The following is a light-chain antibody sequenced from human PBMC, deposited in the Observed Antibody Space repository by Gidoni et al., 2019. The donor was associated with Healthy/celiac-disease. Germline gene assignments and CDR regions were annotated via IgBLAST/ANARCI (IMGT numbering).Light chain of an antibody. V-gene: IGLV2-14*01. Sequence: QSALTQPASVSASPGQSITISCTGTSSDVGCYNYVSWYQQHPGKAPKLMIYEVSNRPSGVSNRFSGSKSGNTASLTISGLQAEDEADYYCSSYTSSSSYVFGTGTKVTVL. CDR1: SSDVGCYNY. J-gene: IGLJ1*01. CDR2: EVS. CDR3: SSYTSSSSYV.